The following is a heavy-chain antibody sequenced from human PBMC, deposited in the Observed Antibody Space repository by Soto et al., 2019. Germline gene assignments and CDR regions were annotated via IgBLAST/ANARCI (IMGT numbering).Heavy chain of an antibody. CDR1: RFTFSSYA. V-gene: IGHV3-23*01. J-gene: IGHJ4*02. CDR2: ISGSGGST. CDR3: ATDSPVGYYYCSSGFDY. D-gene: IGHD3-22*01. Sequence: EVQLLESGGGLIQPGGSLRLSCAASRFTFSSYAMSWVRQAPGKGLEWVSVISGSGGSTYYADSVKGRFTISRDNSKNTLYLQMNSLRAEDTAVYYCATDSPVGYYYCSSGFDYWGQGTLVTVSS.